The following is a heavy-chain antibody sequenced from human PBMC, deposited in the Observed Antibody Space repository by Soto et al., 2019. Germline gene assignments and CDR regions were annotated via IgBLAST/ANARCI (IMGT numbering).Heavy chain of an antibody. D-gene: IGHD2-8*01. CDR2: ILNDGSDQ. CDR3: ARDDDRPDNGLDG. J-gene: IGHJ3*01. V-gene: IGHV3-33*05. Sequence: QVQLVESGGGVVQPGRSLRLSCAASGFTFSNYGMHWVRQAPGKGLEWLAVILNDGSDQNYGDSVKGRVTISRDNSKNTLYLQINSLRVEDTAVYYCARDDDRPDNGLDGWGQGTMVTVSS. CDR1: GFTFSNYG.